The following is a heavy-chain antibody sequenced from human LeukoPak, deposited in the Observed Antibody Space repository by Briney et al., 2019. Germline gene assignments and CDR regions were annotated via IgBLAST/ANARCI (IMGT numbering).Heavy chain of an antibody. J-gene: IGHJ3*02. V-gene: IGHV1-18*01. D-gene: IGHD2-2*01. Sequence: ASVKVSCKASGYTFTSYGISWVRQAPGQGLEWMGWISAYNSNTNYAQKLQGRVTMTTDISTSTAYMELRSLRSDDTAVYYCASHKYCSSTSCYAFDTWGQGTMVTVSS. CDR3: ASHKYCSSTSCYAFDT. CDR1: GYTFTSYG. CDR2: ISAYNSNT.